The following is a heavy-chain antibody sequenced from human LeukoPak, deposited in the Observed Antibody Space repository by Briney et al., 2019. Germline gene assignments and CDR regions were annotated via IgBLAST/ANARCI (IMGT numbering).Heavy chain of an antibody. V-gene: IGHV3-23*01. D-gene: IGHD2-8*01. CDR3: ARERYCTNGVCSDYYYYYMDV. Sequence: PGGSLRLSCAASGFTFSNYAMSWVRQAPGKGLEWVSAISGSASSTYHADSVKGRFTISRDNSKNTLYLQMNSLRAEDTAVYYCARERYCTNGVCSDYYYYYMDVWGKGTTVTVSS. CDR2: ISGSASST. J-gene: IGHJ6*03. CDR1: GFTFSNYA.